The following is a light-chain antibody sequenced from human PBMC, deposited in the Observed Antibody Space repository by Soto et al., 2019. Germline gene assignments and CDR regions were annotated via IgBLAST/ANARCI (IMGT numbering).Light chain of an antibody. Sequence: DFHRTQSPSSLSASVGDTVTITCRSIQAISSFLNWYQQKPGKAPXLVMYDASTVQSGVPSRFSGGGSGTDFSLFIRNLRPEDFATYYCQQPYAAPLTLGGGTTVDTK. J-gene: IGKJ4*01. CDR2: DAS. V-gene: IGKV1-39*01. CDR1: QAISSF. CDR3: QQPYAAPLT.